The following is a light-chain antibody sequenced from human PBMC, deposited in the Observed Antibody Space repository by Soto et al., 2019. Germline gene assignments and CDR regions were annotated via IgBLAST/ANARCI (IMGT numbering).Light chain of an antibody. J-gene: IGKJ3*01. CDR3: QQANSFPLT. Sequence: DIQMTQSPSTLSASVGDRVTITCRASQSISSWLAWYQQKPGKAPKLLIYKASSLESGVPSRFSGSGSGTEFTLTISSLQPDDFATYYCQQANSFPLTVGPGTKVDSK. CDR2: KAS. V-gene: IGKV1-5*03. CDR1: QSISSW.